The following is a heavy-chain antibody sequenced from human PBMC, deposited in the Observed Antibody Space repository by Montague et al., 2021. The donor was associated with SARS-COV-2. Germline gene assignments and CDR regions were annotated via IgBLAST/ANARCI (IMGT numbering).Heavy chain of an antibody. CDR1: GDSISNYS. Sequence: SETLSLTCSVSGDSISNYSWSWIRKSPGKGLEWNGYIYYSGSTNYNPYLTSRVTISVDTPKNQVSLKLTSVTAAATAVYYCARHLRVTTVTSHMYHYAMDVWGQGTTVTVSS. V-gene: IGHV4-59*08. J-gene: IGHJ6*02. CDR2: IYYSGST. CDR3: ARHLRVTTVTSHMYHYAMDV. D-gene: IGHD4-11*01.